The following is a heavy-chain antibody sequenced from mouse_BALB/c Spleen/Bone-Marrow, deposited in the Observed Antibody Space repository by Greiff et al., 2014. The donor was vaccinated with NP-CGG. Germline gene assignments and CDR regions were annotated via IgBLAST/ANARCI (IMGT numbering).Heavy chain of an antibody. CDR2: IDHANGYT. J-gene: IGHJ2*01. CDR3: SRSDY. Sequence: EVQLVESGAELVKPGASVKLSCTASGFNIKDTYMHWVKQRPEQGLEWIGRIDHANGYTKSDSKFQGKATITADPSPNTAYLQLSSLTSDDTAVYYCSRSDYWGQGTTLTVSS. CDR1: GFNIKDTY. V-gene: IGHV14-3*02.